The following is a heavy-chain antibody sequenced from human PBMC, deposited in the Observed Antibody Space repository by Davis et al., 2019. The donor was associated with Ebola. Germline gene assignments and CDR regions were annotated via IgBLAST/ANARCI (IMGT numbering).Heavy chain of an antibody. CDR1: GFTFDDYG. V-gene: IGHV3-74*01. Sequence: GESLKISCAASGFTFDDYGMSWVRQAPGKGLVWVSRINSDGSSTSYADSVKGRFTISRDNAKNSLYLQMNSLRAEDTAVYYCTRVVTMIVVTWGQGTLVTVSS. D-gene: IGHD3-22*01. J-gene: IGHJ4*02. CDR2: INSDGSST. CDR3: TRVVTMIVVT.